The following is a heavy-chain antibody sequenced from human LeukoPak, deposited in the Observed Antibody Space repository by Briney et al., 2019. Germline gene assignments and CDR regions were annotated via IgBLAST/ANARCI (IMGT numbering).Heavy chain of an antibody. CDR1: GFTFSIYW. V-gene: IGHV3-7*03. Sequence: GGSLRLSCAASGFTFSIYWMCWVREAPGKGLEWVANIKQEGSEKYYADSVKGRFTISRDNAKNSLYLQMNSLRAEDTAVYYCARDTGAAKDYYYYGMDVWGKGTTVTVSS. D-gene: IGHD2-15*01. CDR2: IKQEGSEK. CDR3: ARDTGAAKDYYYYGMDV. J-gene: IGHJ6*04.